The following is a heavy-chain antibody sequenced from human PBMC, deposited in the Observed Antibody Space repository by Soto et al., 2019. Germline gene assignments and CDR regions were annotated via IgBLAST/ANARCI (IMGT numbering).Heavy chain of an antibody. Sequence: GGSLRLSCAASGFTFSRVRMNWVRQVPGKGLEWVASINSASSETWFECSVKGRFIFSRHNAQNSLFLQMSPLRPEYSAIYYCSRVDYWRPGTQVTVSS. CDR1: GFTFSRVR. CDR2: INSASSET. V-gene: IGHV3-21*01. J-gene: IGHJ4*02. CDR3: SRVDY.